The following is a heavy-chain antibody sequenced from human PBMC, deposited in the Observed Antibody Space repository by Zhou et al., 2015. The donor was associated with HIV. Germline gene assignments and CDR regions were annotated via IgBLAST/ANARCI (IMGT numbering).Heavy chain of an antibody. Sequence: QVQLVQSGAEVKKPGSSVKVSCKASGGTFSSYAISWVRQAPGQGLEWMGGIIPIFGTVNYAQKVQGRVTITADESTSTASMELSSLRSEDTAVYYCARLGGYGSGSYYFDYWGQGTLVTVSS. CDR2: IIPIFGTV. V-gene: IGHV1-69*01. CDR3: ARLGGYGSGSYYFDY. J-gene: IGHJ4*02. D-gene: IGHD3-10*01. CDR1: GGTFSSYA.